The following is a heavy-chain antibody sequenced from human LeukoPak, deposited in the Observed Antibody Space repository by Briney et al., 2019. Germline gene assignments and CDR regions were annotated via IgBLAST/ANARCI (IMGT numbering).Heavy chain of an antibody. J-gene: IGHJ6*02. V-gene: IGHV1-69*13. CDR1: GGTFSSYA. CDR3: ARDRRYYYDSSGYSYYYYGMDV. CDR2: IIPIFGTA. Sequence: SVKVSCKASGGTFSSYAISWVRQAPGQGLEWMGGIIPIFGTANYAQKFQGRVTITADESTSTAYMELSSLRSEDTAVYYCARDRRYYYDSSGYSYYYYGMDVWGQGTTVTVS. D-gene: IGHD3-22*01.